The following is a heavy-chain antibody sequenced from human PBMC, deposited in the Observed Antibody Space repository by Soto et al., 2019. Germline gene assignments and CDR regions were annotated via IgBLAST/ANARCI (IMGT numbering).Heavy chain of an antibody. CDR1: GGTYSRYA. Sequence: SVKVSCKASGGTYSRYAISWVRQDPGKGLEWMGGIIPIFGTANYAQKFQGRVTITADESTSTAYMELSSLRSEDTAVYYCARAPYDSSGYYYARYAFDIWGQGTMVTVSS. D-gene: IGHD3-22*01. V-gene: IGHV1-69*01. CDR2: IIPIFGTA. J-gene: IGHJ3*02. CDR3: ARAPYDSSGYYYARYAFDI.